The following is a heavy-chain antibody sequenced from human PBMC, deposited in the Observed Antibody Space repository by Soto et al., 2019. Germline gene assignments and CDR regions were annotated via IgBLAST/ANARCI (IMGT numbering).Heavy chain of an antibody. J-gene: IGHJ3*02. CDR1: GGSLNNFY. D-gene: IGHD3-16*01. Sequence: SETLSLTCTVSGGSLNNFYWSWLRPPPGKGLEWIGYIHYSGSTNYNPSLESRVTISVDTSKNQFSLKLSSVTAADTAVYYCARLIQYDYIWGSYSPRGVFDIWGQGTMVTVSS. V-gene: IGHV4-59*08. CDR3: ARLIQYDYIWGSYSPRGVFDI. CDR2: IHYSGST.